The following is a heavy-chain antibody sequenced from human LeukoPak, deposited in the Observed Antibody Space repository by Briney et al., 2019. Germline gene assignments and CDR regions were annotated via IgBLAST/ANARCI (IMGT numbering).Heavy chain of an antibody. CDR3: ATSQRWLQSQFDY. CDR1: GYTLTELS. V-gene: IGHV1-24*01. D-gene: IGHD5-24*01. CDR2: FDPEDGET. J-gene: IGHJ4*02. Sequence: ASVKVSCKVSGYTLTELSMRWVRQAPGKGLEWMGGFDPEDGETIYAQKFQGRATMTEDTSTDTAYMELSSLRSEDTAVYYCATSQRWLQSQFDYWGQGTLVTVSS.